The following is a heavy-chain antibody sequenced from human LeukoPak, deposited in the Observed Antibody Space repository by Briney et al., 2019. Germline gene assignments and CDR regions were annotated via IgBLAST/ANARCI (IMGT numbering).Heavy chain of an antibody. Sequence: PSQTLSLTCTVSGGSISSSSYYWSWIRQPAGKGLEWIGRIYTSGSTNYNPSLKSRVTISVDTSKNQFSLKLSSVTAADTAVYYCARGSFFDYYDSSGYPDYWGQGTLVTVSS. D-gene: IGHD3-22*01. CDR1: GGSISSSSYY. CDR2: IYTSGST. V-gene: IGHV4-61*02. CDR3: ARGSFFDYYDSSGYPDY. J-gene: IGHJ4*02.